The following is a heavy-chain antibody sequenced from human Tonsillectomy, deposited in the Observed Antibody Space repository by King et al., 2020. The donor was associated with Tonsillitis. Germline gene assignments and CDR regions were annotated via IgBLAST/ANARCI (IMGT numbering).Heavy chain of an antibody. J-gene: IGHJ3*02. CDR2: ISWNSNSI. Sequence: VQLVESGGGLVQPGRSLRLSCAASRFTFDDYAMHWVRQAPGKGLEWVSGISWNSNSIAYADSVKGRFTISRDNAKNSLFLQMNSLRAEDTALYYCAKDISLRSEAFDRWGQGTMVTVSS. D-gene: IGHD3-3*01. V-gene: IGHV3-9*01. CDR3: AKDISLRSEAFDR. CDR1: RFTFDDYA.